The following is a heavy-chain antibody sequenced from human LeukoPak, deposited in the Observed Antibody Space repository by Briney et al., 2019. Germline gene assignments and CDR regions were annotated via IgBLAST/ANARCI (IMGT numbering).Heavy chain of an antibody. CDR3: ARLRITMVRGVRGYFDY. CDR2: INTGNGNT. Sequence: GASVKVSCKASGYTFTSYTMHWARQAPGQRLEWMGWINTGNGNTKYSQEFQGRVTITRDTSASTAYMELSSLRSDDTAVYYCARLRITMVRGVRGYFDYWGQGTLVTVSS. CDR1: GYTFTSYT. D-gene: IGHD3-10*01. V-gene: IGHV1-3*04. J-gene: IGHJ4*02.